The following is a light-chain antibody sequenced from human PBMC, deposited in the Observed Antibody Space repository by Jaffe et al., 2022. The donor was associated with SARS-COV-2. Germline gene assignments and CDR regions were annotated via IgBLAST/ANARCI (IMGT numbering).Light chain of an antibody. CDR3: QQSFDTPWT. CDR1: QSTFRY. CDR2: STS. Sequence: DIQMTQSPSSLSASIGDRVTISCRPSQSTFRYLNWYQQKPGKAPKLLIYSTSTLQSGVPSRFRGSGSGTDFTLTISSLQPEDFGTYYCQQSFDTPWTFGQGTKVEIK. J-gene: IGKJ1*01. V-gene: IGKV1-39*01.